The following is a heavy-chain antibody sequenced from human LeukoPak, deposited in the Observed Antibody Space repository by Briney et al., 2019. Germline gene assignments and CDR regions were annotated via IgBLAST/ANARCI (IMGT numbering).Heavy chain of an antibody. CDR1: GGSISSYY. Sequence: PSETLSLTCTVSGGSISSYYWSWIRQPPGKGLEWIGYIYYSGSTNYYPSLKSRVTISLDTSNNQFSLKLRSVTAADTAVYYCARERSGYSYFDYWSQGTLVTVSS. J-gene: IGHJ4*02. CDR3: ARERSGYSYFDY. D-gene: IGHD5-18*01. V-gene: IGHV4-59*12. CDR2: IYYSGST.